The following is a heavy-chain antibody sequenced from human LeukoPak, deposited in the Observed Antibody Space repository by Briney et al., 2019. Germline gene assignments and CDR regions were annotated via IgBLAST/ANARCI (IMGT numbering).Heavy chain of an antibody. CDR3: ARDSSGYSPNWFDP. J-gene: IGHJ5*02. CDR1: GYTFTSYD. V-gene: IGHV1-8*03. CDR2: MNPNSGNT. D-gene: IGHD3-22*01. Sequence: ASVKVSCKASGYTFTSYDINWVRQATGQGLEWMGWMNPNSGNTGYAQKFQGRVTITRNTSISTAYMELRSLRSDDTAVYYCARDSSGYSPNWFDPWGQGTLVTVSS.